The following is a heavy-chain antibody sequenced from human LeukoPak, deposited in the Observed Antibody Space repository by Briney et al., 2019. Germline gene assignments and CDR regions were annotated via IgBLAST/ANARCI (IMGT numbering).Heavy chain of an antibody. CDR1: GGSISTYY. J-gene: IGHJ4*02. CDR3: ARRVAVTARYYFDF. V-gene: IGHV4-59*08. Sequence: SETLSLTCTVSGGSISTYYWSWIRQPPGKGLEWIGYVYYNGNTNYNPSLKSRVTISVDTSKNQFSLKLSSVTAADTAVYFCARRVAVTARYYFDFWGQGTLVTVSS. D-gene: IGHD6-19*01. CDR2: VYYNGNT.